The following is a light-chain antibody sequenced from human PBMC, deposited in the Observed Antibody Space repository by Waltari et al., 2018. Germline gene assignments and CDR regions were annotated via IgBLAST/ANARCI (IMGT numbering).Light chain of an antibody. J-gene: IGLJ1*01. CDR3: SSYPSSKTYV. CDR1: SSDVGRYKY. Sequence: QSALTQPASVSGSPGQSITISCTGTSSDVGRYKYVSWYQQNPGKAPKLIMHDVSDRPLGVSNRFSGSKFGNTASLTISGLQAEDEADYYCSSYPSSKTYVFGTGTKVTVL. V-gene: IGLV2-14*03. CDR2: DVS.